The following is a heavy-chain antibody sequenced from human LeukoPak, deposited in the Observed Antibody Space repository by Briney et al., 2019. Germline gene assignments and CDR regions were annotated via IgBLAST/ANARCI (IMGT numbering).Heavy chain of an antibody. J-gene: IGHJ6*03. CDR3: ARVRGEGYKLYYYDYFMDV. V-gene: IGHV1-69*06. D-gene: IGHD5-24*01. Sequence: SVKVSCKASGGTFSSYAISWVRRAPGQGLEWMGGIIPIFGTANYAQRFRGRVTITGDKSTSTAYLELSGLRSEDTAVYYCARVRGEGYKLYYYDYFMDVWGIGTPVTVSS. CDR1: GGTFSSYA. CDR2: IIPIFGTA.